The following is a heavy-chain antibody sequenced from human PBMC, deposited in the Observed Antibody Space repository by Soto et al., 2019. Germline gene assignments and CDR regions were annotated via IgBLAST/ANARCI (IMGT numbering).Heavy chain of an antibody. Sequence: PGGSLRLSCAASGFTFSSYGMHWVRQAPGKGLEWVAVIWYDGSNKYYADSVKGRFTISRDNSKNTLYLQMNSLRAEDTAVYYCARDNEQLVLGIGEDWGQGTLVTVSS. J-gene: IGHJ4*02. CDR2: IWYDGSNK. D-gene: IGHD6-6*01. CDR3: ARDNEQLVLGIGED. V-gene: IGHV3-33*01. CDR1: GFTFSSYG.